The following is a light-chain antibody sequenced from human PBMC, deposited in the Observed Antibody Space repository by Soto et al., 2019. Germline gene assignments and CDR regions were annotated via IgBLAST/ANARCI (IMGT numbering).Light chain of an antibody. CDR3: MQALQTPGT. CDR1: QSLLLSNGYDY. V-gene: IGKV2-28*01. Sequence: DIVMTQSTLSLPVTPGEPASISCRSSQSLLLSNGYDYLDWYLQKPGQSPQLLIYLGSNRASGVPDRFRGSGSGTYFTLKVSRVEAEDVGVYYCMQALQTPGTFGGGTKVEIK. CDR2: LGS. J-gene: IGKJ4*01.